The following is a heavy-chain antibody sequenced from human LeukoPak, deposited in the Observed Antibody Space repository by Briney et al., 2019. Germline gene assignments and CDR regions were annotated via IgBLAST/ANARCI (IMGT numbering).Heavy chain of an antibody. CDR2: ISGSGSGGSE. CDR1: GFTFSSSA. CDR3: AKAGSIRFDY. Sequence: GGSLSLSCAASGFTFSSSAMSWVRQAPGKGLEWVSGISGSGSGGSEYYADSVKGRFTISRDNSNNTLYLQMNSLRAEETAVYYCAKAGSIRFDYWGQGTLVTVSS. V-gene: IGHV3-23*01. J-gene: IGHJ4*02. D-gene: IGHD1-26*01.